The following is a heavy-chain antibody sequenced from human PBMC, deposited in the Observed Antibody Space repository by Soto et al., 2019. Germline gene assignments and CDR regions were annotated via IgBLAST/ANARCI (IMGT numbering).Heavy chain of an antibody. Sequence: GGSLRLSCVTSGFTFSSYAMNWVRQAPGKGLEWVAVIWHEGTHIYYADSMKGRFNISRDNSKNTLYLQIKSQKTDEKTEYYCAKMYGSSWSFDYWGQGIPVTVSS. J-gene: IGHJ4*02. CDR2: IWHEGTHI. D-gene: IGHD6-13*01. CDR1: GFTFSSYA. V-gene: IGHV3-33*06. CDR3: AKMYGSSWSFDY.